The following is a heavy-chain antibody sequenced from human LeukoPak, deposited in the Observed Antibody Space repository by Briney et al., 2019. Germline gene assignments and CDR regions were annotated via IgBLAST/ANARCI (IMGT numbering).Heavy chain of an antibody. D-gene: IGHD1-26*01. CDR1: GGSISSGSYY. Sequence: SQTLSLTCTVSGGSISSGSYYWSWIRQPAGKELEWIGRFYTSGSTNYNPSLKSRVTISVDTSKNQFSLKLSSVTAADTAVYYCARVRSGSYYYYYYMDVWGKGTTVTVSS. CDR3: ARVRSGSYYYYYYMDV. CDR2: FYTSGST. V-gene: IGHV4-61*02. J-gene: IGHJ6*03.